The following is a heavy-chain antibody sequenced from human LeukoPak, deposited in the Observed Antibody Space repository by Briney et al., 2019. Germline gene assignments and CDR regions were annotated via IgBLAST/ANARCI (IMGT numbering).Heavy chain of an antibody. V-gene: IGHV2-5*02. CDR1: GFSLSTSGVG. J-gene: IGHJ5*02. CDR2: IYWDDDK. CDR3: AHRRDIVVVPAAVREGWFDP. D-gene: IGHD2-2*01. Sequence: SGPTLVNPTQTLTLTCTFSGFSLSTSGVGVGWIRQPPGKALEWLALIYWDDDKRYSPSLKSRLTITKDTSKNQVVLTMTNMDPVDTATYYCAHRRDIVVVPAAVREGWFDPWGQGTLVTVSS.